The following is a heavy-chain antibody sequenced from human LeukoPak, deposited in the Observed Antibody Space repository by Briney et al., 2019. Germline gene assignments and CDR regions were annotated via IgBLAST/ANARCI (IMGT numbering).Heavy chain of an antibody. J-gene: IGHJ4*02. CDR1: GGSISTYY. CDR3: ARDAVSFDR. V-gene: IGHV4-59*01. Sequence: SETLSLTCSVSGGSISTYYWSWIRQPPGKGLEWIGYMFYSGSTNYDPSLKSRVTISVDTSKNQFSLKLSSVTAADTAVYYCARDAVSFDRWGQGTLVTVS. CDR2: MFYSGST.